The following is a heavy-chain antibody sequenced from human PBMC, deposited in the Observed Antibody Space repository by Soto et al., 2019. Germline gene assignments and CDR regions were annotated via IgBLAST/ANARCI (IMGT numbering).Heavy chain of an antibody. D-gene: IGHD4-17*01. CDR1: GGSISSGGYY. CDR3: ARASTVVTDV. J-gene: IGHJ6*02. CDR2: IYYSGST. Sequence: SETLSLTCTVSGGSISSGGYYWSWIRQPPGKGLEWIGYIYYSGSTYYNPSLKSRVTISVDTSKNQFSLKLSSVTAADTAGYYCARASTVVTDVWGQGTTVTV. V-gene: IGHV4-30-4*01.